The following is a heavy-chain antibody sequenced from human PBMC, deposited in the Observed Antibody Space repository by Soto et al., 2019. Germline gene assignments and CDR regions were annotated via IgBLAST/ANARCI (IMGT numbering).Heavy chain of an antibody. D-gene: IGHD1-1*01. CDR2: ISDRGDTT. CDR1: GFTISSHA. J-gene: IGHJ4*02. Sequence: GGSLRLSCAASGFTISSHAMSWVRQAPGKGLEWVSAISDRGDTTHYADSVKGRFTVSRDTSKNTLYLQMNTLRAEDTAVYYCAKDKPGTTSFDYWGQGTLVTVSS. V-gene: IGHV3-23*01. CDR3: AKDKPGTTSFDY.